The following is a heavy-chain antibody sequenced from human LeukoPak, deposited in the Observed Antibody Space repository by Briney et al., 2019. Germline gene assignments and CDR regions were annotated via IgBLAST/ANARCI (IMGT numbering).Heavy chain of an antibody. CDR2: ISGSGDTI. CDR1: GFTFSSYE. D-gene: IGHD2-2*01. J-gene: IGHJ2*01. Sequence: GGSLRLSCAASGFTFSSYEMNWVRQAPGKGLEWLSYISGSGDTIYYADSVKGRLTISRDNAKNSLYLQMNNLRAEDTAVYYCARVSVVVPAAIGPDYWYFDLWGRGTLVTVSS. V-gene: IGHV3-48*03. CDR3: ARVSVVVPAAIGPDYWYFDL.